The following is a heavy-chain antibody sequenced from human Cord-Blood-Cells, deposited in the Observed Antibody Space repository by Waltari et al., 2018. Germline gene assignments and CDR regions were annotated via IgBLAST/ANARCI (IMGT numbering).Heavy chain of an antibody. V-gene: IGHV4-39*01. CDR1: GGSISSSSYY. J-gene: IGHJ4*02. D-gene: IGHD6-19*01. Sequence: QLQLQESGPGLVKPSETLSLTCTVSGGSISSSSYYWGWIRQPPGKGLEWIGSIYYSGSTYYNPSLKSRVTISVDTSKNQFSLKRSSVTAADTAVYYCASIAVAGLLFDYWGQGTLVTVSS. CDR3: ASIAVAGLLFDY. CDR2: IYYSGST.